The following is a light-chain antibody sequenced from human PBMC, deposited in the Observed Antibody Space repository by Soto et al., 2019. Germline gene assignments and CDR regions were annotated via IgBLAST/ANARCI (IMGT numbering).Light chain of an antibody. CDR1: NNDVGGYKL. CDR2: EGS. Sequence: QSALTQPASVSGSPGQSITISCTGTNNDVGGYKLVSWYQQHPGKVPNVVNYEGSKRPARVSNRFSGYKSGNTASLTISGLQAGDEAYYYCWLYAGNTIFVFXGGTKVTVL. CDR3: WLYAGNTIFV. J-gene: IGLJ2*01. V-gene: IGLV2-23*03.